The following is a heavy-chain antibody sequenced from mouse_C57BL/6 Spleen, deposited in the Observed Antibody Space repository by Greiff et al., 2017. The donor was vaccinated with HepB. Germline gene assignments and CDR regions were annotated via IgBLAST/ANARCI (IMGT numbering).Heavy chain of an antibody. Sequence: VQLQQSGPVLVKPGASVKMSCKASGYTFTDYYMNWVKQSHGKSLEWIGVINPYNGGTSYNQKFKGKATLTVDKSSSTAYMELNSLTSEDSAVYYCARYDYDVGFYYAMDYWGQGTSVTVSS. CDR1: GYTFTDYY. J-gene: IGHJ4*01. V-gene: IGHV1-19*01. CDR2: INPYNGGT. CDR3: ARYDYDVGFYYAMDY. D-gene: IGHD2-4*01.